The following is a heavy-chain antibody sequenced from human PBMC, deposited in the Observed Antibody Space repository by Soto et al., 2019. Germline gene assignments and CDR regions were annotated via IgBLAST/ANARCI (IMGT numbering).Heavy chain of an antibody. CDR3: ARAAYYDSSGSYPGYFDY. CDR1: GFTFSRYW. V-gene: IGHV3-74*01. D-gene: IGHD3-22*01. J-gene: IGHJ4*02. CDR2: IDRDGSRT. Sequence: GSLRLSCAASGFTFSRYWIHWVRQAPGKGLVWVSRIDRDGSRTTYADSVRGRFTISRDNAKNTLFLQMNSLTAEDTAVYYCARAAYYDSSGSYPGYFDYWGQGT.